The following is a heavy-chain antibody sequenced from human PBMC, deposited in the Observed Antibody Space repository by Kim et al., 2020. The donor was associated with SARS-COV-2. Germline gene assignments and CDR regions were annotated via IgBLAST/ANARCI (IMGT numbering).Heavy chain of an antibody. Sequence: GGSLRLSCSASGFTFSSYAMHWVRQAPGKGLEYVSAISSNGGSTYYADSVKGRFTISRDNSKNTLYLQMSSLRAEDTAVYYCVKATPGYSSSWYFDYWGQGTLVTVSS. V-gene: IGHV3-64D*09. CDR3: VKATPGYSSSWYFDY. D-gene: IGHD6-13*01. J-gene: IGHJ4*02. CDR2: ISSNGGST. CDR1: GFTFSSYA.